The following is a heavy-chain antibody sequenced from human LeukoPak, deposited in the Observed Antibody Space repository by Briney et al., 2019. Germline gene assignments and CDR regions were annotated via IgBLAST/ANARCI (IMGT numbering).Heavy chain of an antibody. D-gene: IGHD3-3*01. CDR2: INGVGSAT. CDR3: AQGDGYYDFQLDY. CDR1: GFTFSSYA. J-gene: IGHJ4*02. V-gene: IGHV3-23*01. Sequence: GGSLRLSCAASGFTFSSYAMSWVRQAPGKGLEWVSAINGVGSATYYADSVRGRFTVSRDNSKNTLYLQMNSLRAEDTALYYCAQGDGYYDFQLDYWGQGTLVTVSS.